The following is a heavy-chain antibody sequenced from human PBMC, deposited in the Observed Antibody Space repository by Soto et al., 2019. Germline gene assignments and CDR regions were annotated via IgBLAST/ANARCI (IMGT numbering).Heavy chain of an antibody. CDR1: GGSISSSNW. V-gene: IGHV4-4*02. Sequence: SETLSLTCAVSGGSISSSNWWSWVRQPPGKGLEWIGEIYHSGSTNYNPSLKSRVTISVDKSKNQFSLKLSSVTAADTAVYYCARDSYSSSSSGGFFFYWGQGTLVTVSS. J-gene: IGHJ4*02. D-gene: IGHD6-6*01. CDR3: ARDSYSSSSSGGFFFY. CDR2: IYHSGST.